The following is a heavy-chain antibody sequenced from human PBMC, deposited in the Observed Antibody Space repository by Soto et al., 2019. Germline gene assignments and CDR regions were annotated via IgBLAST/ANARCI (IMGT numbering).Heavy chain of an antibody. J-gene: IGHJ6*03. V-gene: IGHV3-74*01. CDR1: GFTFSRYW. D-gene: IGHD3-3*01. CDR3: ARDLENDGNYHMDV. CDR2: ISRDGSRI. Sequence: EVQLVESGGGLVQPGGSLRLSCAATGFTFSRYWMHWVRRAPGKGLMWVSRISRDGSRITYTDSVKGRFTISRDNAENTVYLQMNSLRAEDTAVYYCARDLENDGNYHMDVWRSGPTVTVSS.